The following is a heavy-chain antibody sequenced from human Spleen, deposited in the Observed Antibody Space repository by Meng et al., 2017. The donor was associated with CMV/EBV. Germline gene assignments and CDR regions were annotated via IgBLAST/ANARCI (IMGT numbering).Heavy chain of an antibody. V-gene: IGHV1-46*01. J-gene: IGHJ4*02. D-gene: IGHD6-19*01. CDR3: ARVSSSGWELLDFDY. Sequence: SGDAFTSSYMHWVRQAPGQGLEWMGVINPSGGAKRYAQKFQGRVTMTRDTSTSTVYMDLSSLRSDDTAVYYCARVSSSGWELLDFDYWGQGTLVTVSS. CDR1: GDAFTSSY. CDR2: INPSGGAK.